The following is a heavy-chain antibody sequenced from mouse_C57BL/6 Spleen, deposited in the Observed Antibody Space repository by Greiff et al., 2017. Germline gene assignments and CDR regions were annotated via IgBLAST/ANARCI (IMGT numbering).Heavy chain of an antibody. V-gene: IGHV1-52*01. CDR1: GYTFTSYW. J-gene: IGHJ2*01. CDR2: IDPSDSET. CDR3: AREGSNYFDY. Sequence: QVQLQQPGAELVRPGSSVKLSCKASGYTFTSYWMHWVKQRPIQGLEWIGNIDPSDSETHYNQKFKDKATLTVDKSSSTAYMQLGSLTSEDSAVYYCAREGSNYFDYWGQGTTLTVSS.